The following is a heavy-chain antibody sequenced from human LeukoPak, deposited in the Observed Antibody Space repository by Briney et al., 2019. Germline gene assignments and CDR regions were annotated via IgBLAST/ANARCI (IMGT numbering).Heavy chain of an antibody. D-gene: IGHD6-13*01. CDR2: INRDGSDT. CDR3: ARFSRSSSGY. CDR1: GGSFSGYY. V-gene: IGHV3-7*01. Sequence: PSETLSLTCAVYGGSFSGYYWSWIRQPPGKGLEWVANINRDGSDTQYVDSVKGRFTISRDNAKNSLYLQMNSLRAEDTAVYYCARFSRSSSGYWGQGSLVTVSS. J-gene: IGHJ4*02.